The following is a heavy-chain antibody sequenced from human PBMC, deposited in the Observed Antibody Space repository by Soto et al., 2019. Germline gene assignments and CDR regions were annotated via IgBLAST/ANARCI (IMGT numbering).Heavy chain of an antibody. CDR1: GYSFTSYW. D-gene: IGHD3-10*01. V-gene: IGHV5-10-1*01. J-gene: IGHJ6*02. Sequence: SLKISCKGSGYSFTSYWISWVRQMPGKGLEWMGRIDPSDSYTNYSPSFQGHVTISADKSISTAYLQWSSLKASDTAMYYCATMVRGVIITSGMDVWGQGTTVTVSS. CDR2: IDPSDSYT. CDR3: ATMVRGVIITSGMDV.